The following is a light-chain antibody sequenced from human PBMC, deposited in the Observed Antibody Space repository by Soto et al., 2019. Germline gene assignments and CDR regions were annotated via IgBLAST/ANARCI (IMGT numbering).Light chain of an antibody. V-gene: IGLV2-11*01. Sequence: QSALTQPASVSGSPGQSITISCTGTSSDIGSYDFVSWYQQHPGKAPKVMIYDVSKRPSGVPDRFSGSKSGNTASLTISGLQAEEEAEYYCCSYAASNTFVFGTGTKVTVL. CDR2: DVS. CDR1: SSDIGSYDF. CDR3: CSYAASNTFV. J-gene: IGLJ1*01.